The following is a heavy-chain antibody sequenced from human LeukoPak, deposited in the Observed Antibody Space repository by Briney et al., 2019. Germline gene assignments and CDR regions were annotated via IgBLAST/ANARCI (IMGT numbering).Heavy chain of an antibody. Sequence: SETLSLTCTVSGGSISSYYWSWIRQPPGKGLEWIGYIYYSGSTNYNPSLKSRVTISVDTSKNQFSLKLSSVTAADTAVYYCAGEAGGDIVVVVAADNAFDIWGQGTMVTVSS. J-gene: IGHJ3*02. CDR2: IYYSGST. CDR3: AGEAGGDIVVVVAADNAFDI. V-gene: IGHV4-59*12. D-gene: IGHD2-15*01. CDR1: GGSISSYY.